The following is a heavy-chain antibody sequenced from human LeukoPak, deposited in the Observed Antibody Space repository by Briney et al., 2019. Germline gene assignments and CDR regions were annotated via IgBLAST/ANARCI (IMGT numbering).Heavy chain of an antibody. CDR1: GFTVSSNY. CDR3: ARDLEVRGVITDDY. J-gene: IGHJ4*02. CDR2: IYSGGNT. V-gene: IGHV3-66*01. Sequence: GGSLRLSCAASGFTVSSNYMSWVRQAPGKGLEWVSFIYSGGNTYYADSVKGRFTISRDNAKNSLYLQMNSLRAEDTAVYYCARDLEVRGVITDDYWGQGTLVTVSS. D-gene: IGHD3-10*01.